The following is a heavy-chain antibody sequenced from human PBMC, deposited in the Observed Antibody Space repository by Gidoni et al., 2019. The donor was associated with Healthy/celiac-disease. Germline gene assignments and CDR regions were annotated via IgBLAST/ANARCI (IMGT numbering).Heavy chain of an antibody. Sequence: EVQLFEYGGGLVQPGGSLRLAGVASRFSLGRSAMSWVRQAPGMGLEWVSAISGSGGSTYYADSVKGRFTISRDNSKNTLYLQMNSLRAEDTAVYYCAKDDDSSGYYLTVFDYWGQGTLVTVSS. CDR3: AKDDDSSGYYLTVFDY. V-gene: IGHV3-23*01. CDR1: RFSLGRSA. J-gene: IGHJ4*02. CDR2: ISGSGGST. D-gene: IGHD3-22*01.